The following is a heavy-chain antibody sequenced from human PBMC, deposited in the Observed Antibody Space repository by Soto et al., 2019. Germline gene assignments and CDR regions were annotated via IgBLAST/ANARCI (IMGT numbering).Heavy chain of an antibody. CDR1: GFIFDDYA. CDR3: AKDRDSSGWSDFQH. CDR2: NSYDSGAI. D-gene: IGHD6-19*01. J-gene: IGHJ1*01. V-gene: IGHV3-9*01. Sequence: GGSLRLSCAASGFIFDDYAMHWVRQAPGKGLEWVSGNSYDSGAIGYADSVKGRFTISRDNARNSLFLQLNSMRADDTALYYCAKDRDSSGWSDFQHWGQGTLVTVSS.